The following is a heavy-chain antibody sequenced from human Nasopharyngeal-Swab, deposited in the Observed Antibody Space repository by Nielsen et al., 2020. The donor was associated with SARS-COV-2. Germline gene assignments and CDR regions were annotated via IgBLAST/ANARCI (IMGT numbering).Heavy chain of an antibody. Sequence: ASVKVSCKASGYTFTSYAMHWVRQAPGRRLEWMGWINAGNDNTKYSQKFQGRVTITRDTSASTAYMELSSLRSEDTAVYYCARDDYYYYGMDVWGQGTTVTVSS. CDR3: ARDDYYYYGMDV. J-gene: IGHJ6*02. V-gene: IGHV1-3*01. CDR2: INAGNDNT. CDR1: GYTFTSYA.